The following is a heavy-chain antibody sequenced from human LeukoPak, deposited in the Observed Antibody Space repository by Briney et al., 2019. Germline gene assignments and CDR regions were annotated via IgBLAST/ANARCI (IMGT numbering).Heavy chain of an antibody. J-gene: IGHJ4*02. D-gene: IGHD6-19*01. CDR1: GFTFSSYA. CDR3: ARLAVAAQEEFDY. Sequence: PGGSLRLSCAASGFTFSSYAMHWVRQAPGKGLEWVAVISYDGSNKYYADSVKGRFTISRDNSKNTLYLQMNSLRAEDTAVYYCARLAVAAQEEFDYWGQGTLVTVSS. V-gene: IGHV3-30-3*01. CDR2: ISYDGSNK.